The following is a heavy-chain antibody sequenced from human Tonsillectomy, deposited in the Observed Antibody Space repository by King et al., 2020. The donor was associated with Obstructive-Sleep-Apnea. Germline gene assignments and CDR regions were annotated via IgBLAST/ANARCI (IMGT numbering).Heavy chain of an antibody. CDR2: ISSSGNTI. V-gene: IGHV3-11*01. CDR1: GFTFSDYY. Sequence: VQLVESGGGLVKPGGSLRLSCAASGFTFSDYYMGWIRQAPGRGLEWVSYISSSGNTIYYADSVKGRFTISIDNAKNSLYLQMNRLRAEDTAMYYCARDLSGVWYLPDYWGQGTLVTASS. CDR3: ARDLSGVWYLPDY. D-gene: IGHD2-8*02. J-gene: IGHJ4*02.